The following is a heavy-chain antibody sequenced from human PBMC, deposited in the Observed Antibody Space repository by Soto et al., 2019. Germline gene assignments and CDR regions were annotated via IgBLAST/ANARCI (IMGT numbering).Heavy chain of an antibody. V-gene: IGHV4-31*03. D-gene: IGHD3-3*01. CDR1: GGSISSGGYY. Sequence: QVQLQESGPGLVKPSQTLSLTCTVSGGSISSGGYYWSWIRQHPGKGLEWIGYIYYSGSTHYNPSLKSRVTISVDTSKNQFSLKLSSVTAADTAVYYCARGRRGWSGYYNFDYWGQGTLVTVSS. CDR2: IYYSGST. J-gene: IGHJ4*02. CDR3: ARGRRGWSGYYNFDY.